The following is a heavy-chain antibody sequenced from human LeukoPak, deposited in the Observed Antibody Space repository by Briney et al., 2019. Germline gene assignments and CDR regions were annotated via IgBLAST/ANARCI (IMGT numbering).Heavy chain of an antibody. CDR3: ARSITMIVVVPDY. Sequence: ASVKVSCKASGYTFTSYGISWVRQAPGHGLEWMGWISAYNGNTNYAQKLQGRVTVTTDASTSTAYMELRSLRSDDTAVYYCARSITMIVVVPDYWGQGTLVTVSS. D-gene: IGHD3-22*01. V-gene: IGHV1-18*04. CDR2: ISAYNGNT. J-gene: IGHJ4*02. CDR1: GYTFTSYG.